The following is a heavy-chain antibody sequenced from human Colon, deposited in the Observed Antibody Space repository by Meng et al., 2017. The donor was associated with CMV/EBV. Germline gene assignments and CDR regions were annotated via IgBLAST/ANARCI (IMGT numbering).Heavy chain of an antibody. CDR3: ARGGGGTGIDY. Sequence: CKGAEATVGSFTVNGWRQAPGKGLGWMGRITRILGVANSAQKLQGTVTITADKRTNTAYMELSRLISEDTGVYYCARGGGGTGIDYWGRGTLVTVSS. J-gene: IGHJ4*02. V-gene: IGHV1-69*02. CDR2: ITRILGVA. CDR1: EATVGSFT. D-gene: IGHD3-16*01.